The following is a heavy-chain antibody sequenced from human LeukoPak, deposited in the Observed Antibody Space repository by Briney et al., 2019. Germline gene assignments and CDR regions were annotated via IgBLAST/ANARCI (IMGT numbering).Heavy chain of an antibody. Sequence: PSETLSLTCSVSGGSISSGYWSWIRQPPGKGLEWIAYIYNSRRSNYNPSLKSRVTISLDTSKNQFSLKLSSVTAADTAVYYCAGGSGASWFDPWGQGTLVTVSS. CDR2: IYNSRRS. CDR1: GGSISSGY. D-gene: IGHD2-8*02. CDR3: AGGSGASWFDP. J-gene: IGHJ5*02. V-gene: IGHV4-59*01.